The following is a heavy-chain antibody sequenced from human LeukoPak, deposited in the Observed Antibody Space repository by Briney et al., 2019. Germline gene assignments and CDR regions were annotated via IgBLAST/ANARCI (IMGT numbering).Heavy chain of an antibody. CDR1: GFTFSSYW. CDR2: INTDGSST. J-gene: IGHJ3*02. V-gene: IGHV3-74*01. Sequence: GGSLRLSCAASGFTFSSYWMHWVRQVPGKGLVWVSRINTDGSSTTYADSVKGRFTISRDNTENTLYLQMSSLRAEDTAVYYCARDGVEAVAGTGALDAFDIWGQGTMVTVSS. D-gene: IGHD6-19*01. CDR3: ARDGVEAVAGTGALDAFDI.